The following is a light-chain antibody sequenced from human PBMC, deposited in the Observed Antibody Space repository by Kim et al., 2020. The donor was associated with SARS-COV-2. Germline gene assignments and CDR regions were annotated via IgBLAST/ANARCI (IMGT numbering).Light chain of an antibody. J-gene: IGLJ3*02. Sequence: QSVLTQPPSASGTPGQRVTIPCSGSSSNIGSNYVYWYQQLPGTAPTLLINRNNQRPSGVPDRFSGSKSGTSASLAISGLRYEDEADYYCAAWDDSLSALFGGGTQLTVL. CDR2: RNN. V-gene: IGLV1-47*01. CDR3: AAWDDSLSAL. CDR1: SSNIGSNY.